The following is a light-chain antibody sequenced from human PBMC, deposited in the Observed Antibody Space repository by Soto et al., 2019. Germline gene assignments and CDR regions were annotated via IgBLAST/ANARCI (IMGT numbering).Light chain of an antibody. CDR3: QHYGSSPTWT. Sequence: EIVFTQSPGTLSLSPGERSTLSCRASQSVTSSYLAWYRQKPGQSPRLLIYGAASRANAIPDRFSGSGSGTDLTLTISRLEPEDFAVYYCQHYGSSPTWTFGQGTKVDIK. CDR1: QSVTSSY. J-gene: IGKJ1*01. CDR2: GAA. V-gene: IGKV3-20*01.